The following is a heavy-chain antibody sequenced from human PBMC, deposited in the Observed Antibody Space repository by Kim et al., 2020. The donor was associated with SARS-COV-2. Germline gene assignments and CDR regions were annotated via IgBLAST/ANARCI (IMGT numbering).Heavy chain of an antibody. CDR2: ISSSGSTI. Sequence: GGSLRLSCAASGFTFSDYYMSWIRQAPGKGLEWVSYISSSGSTIYYADSVKGRFTISRDNAKNSLYLQMNSLRAEDTAVYYCARDPDRLYYYYGMDVWGQGTTVTVSS. D-gene: IGHD6-25*01. J-gene: IGHJ6*02. V-gene: IGHV3-11*01. CDR1: GFTFSDYY. CDR3: ARDPDRLYYYYGMDV.